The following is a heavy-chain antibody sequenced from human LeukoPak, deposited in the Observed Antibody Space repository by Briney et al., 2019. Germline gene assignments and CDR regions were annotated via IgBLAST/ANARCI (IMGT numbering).Heavy chain of an antibody. D-gene: IGHD6-13*01. CDR2: ISYDGSNK. V-gene: IGHV3-30*04. Sequence: GGSLRLSCAASGFTFSSYAMHWVRQAPGKGLEWVAVISYDGSNKYYAVSVKGRFTISRDNSKNTLYLQMNSLRAEDTAVYYCARDRSRRDSSSWPVDYWGQGTLVTVSS. CDR1: GFTFSSYA. CDR3: ARDRSRRDSSSWPVDY. J-gene: IGHJ4*02.